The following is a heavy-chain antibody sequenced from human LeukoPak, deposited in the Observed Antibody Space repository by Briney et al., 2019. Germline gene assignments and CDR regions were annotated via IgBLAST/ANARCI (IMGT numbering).Heavy chain of an antibody. D-gene: IGHD1-26*01. Sequence: SQTLSLTCTVSGGSINSGDYYWSWIRQPPGKGLEWIGYIYYSGSTNYNPSLKSRVTISVDTSKNQFSLKLSSVAAADTAVYYCARERGRYFDYWGQGTLVTVSS. CDR2: IYYSGST. CDR3: ARERGRYFDY. J-gene: IGHJ4*02. V-gene: IGHV4-61*08. CDR1: GGSINSGDYY.